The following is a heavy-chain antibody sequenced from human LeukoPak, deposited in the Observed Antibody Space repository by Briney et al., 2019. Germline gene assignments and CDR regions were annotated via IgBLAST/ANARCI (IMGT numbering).Heavy chain of an antibody. V-gene: IGHV4-4*07. CDR2: IYTSGST. CDR1: GGSISSYY. Sequence: SETLSLTCTVSGGSISSYYWSWIRQPAGKGLEWIGRIYTSGSTNYNPSLKSRVTISVDTSKNQFSLKLSSVTAADTAVYYCARDYGSGSYYRRLFAFDIWGQGTMVTVSS. J-gene: IGHJ3*02. CDR3: ARDYGSGSYYRRLFAFDI. D-gene: IGHD3-10*01.